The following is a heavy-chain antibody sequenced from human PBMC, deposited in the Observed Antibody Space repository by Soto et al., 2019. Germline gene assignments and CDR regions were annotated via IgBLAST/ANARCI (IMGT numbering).Heavy chain of an antibody. V-gene: IGHV1-69*13. J-gene: IGHJ4*02. CDR2: IIPIFGTA. D-gene: IGHD3-22*01. CDR1: GGTFSSYA. Sequence: SVKVSCKASGGTFSSYAISWVRQAPGQGLEWMGGIIPIFGTANYAQKFQGRVTITADESTSAAYMELSSLRSEDTAVYYCARGPSYYYDSSGYWVFGYWGQGTLVTVSS. CDR3: ARGPSYYYDSSGYWVFGY.